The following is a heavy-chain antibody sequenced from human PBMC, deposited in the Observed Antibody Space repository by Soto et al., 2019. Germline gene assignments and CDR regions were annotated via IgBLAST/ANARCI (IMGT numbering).Heavy chain of an antibody. Sequence: QVQLQESGPGLVKPSETLSLTCTVSGGSISSYYWSWIRQPPGKGLEWIGYIYYSGSTNYNPSLKSRVPISVDTSKNQFSLKLSSVTAADTAVYYCARGGGYYYYYGMDVWGQGTTVTVSS. J-gene: IGHJ6*02. D-gene: IGHD3-16*01. V-gene: IGHV4-59*01. CDR1: GGSISSYY. CDR3: ARGGGYYYYYGMDV. CDR2: IYYSGST.